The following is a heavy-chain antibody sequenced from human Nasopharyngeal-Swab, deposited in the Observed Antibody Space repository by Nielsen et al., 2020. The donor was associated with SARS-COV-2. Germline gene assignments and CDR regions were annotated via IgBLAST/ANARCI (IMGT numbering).Heavy chain of an antibody. Sequence: LRLSCTVSGGSISSGGYYWSWIRQPPGKGLEWIGYIYYSGSTYYNPSLKSRVTISVDTSKNQFSLKLSSVTAADTAVYYCARETLGLGIVVGDYWGQGTLVTVSS. D-gene: IGHD3-22*01. J-gene: IGHJ4*02. CDR1: GGSISSGGYY. V-gene: IGHV4-31*03. CDR3: ARETLGLGIVVGDY. CDR2: IYYSGST.